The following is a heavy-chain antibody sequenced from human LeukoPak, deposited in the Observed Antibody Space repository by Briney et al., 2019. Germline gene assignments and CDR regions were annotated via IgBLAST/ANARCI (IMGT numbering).Heavy chain of an antibody. CDR1: GGPVSSGSYY. CDR3: ARAEGYSSGWYDY. V-gene: IGHV4-61*01. D-gene: IGHD6-19*01. CDR2: MYYSGNT. J-gene: IGHJ4*02. Sequence: PSETLSLTCTVSGGPVSSGSYYWSWIRQPPGKRLEWIGYMYYSGNTNYNPSLKSRITISIDTSKNQFSLKLSSVTAADTAVYFCARAEGYSSGWYDYWGQGTLVTVSS.